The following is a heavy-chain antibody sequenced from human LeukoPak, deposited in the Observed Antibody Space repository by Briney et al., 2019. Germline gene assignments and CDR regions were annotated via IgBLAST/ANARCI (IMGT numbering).Heavy chain of an antibody. Sequence: GGSLRLSCAASGFTFSSYAMSWVRQAPGKGLEWVSAISGSGGSTYYADSVKGRFTISRDNSKNTLYLQMNSLRAEDTAVYYSATDAGGSPGYYYYYGMDVWGQGTTVTVSS. J-gene: IGHJ6*02. D-gene: IGHD2-8*02. V-gene: IGHV3-23*01. CDR2: ISGSGGST. CDR3: ATDAGGSPGYYYYYGMDV. CDR1: GFTFSSYA.